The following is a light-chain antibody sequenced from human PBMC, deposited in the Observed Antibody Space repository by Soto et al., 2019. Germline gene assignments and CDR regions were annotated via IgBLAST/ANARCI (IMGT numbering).Light chain of an antibody. J-gene: IGLJ2*01. CDR1: SSDFGDYDS. V-gene: IGLV2-14*03. CDR3: SSFPPTTPLEGV. CDR2: DVS. Sequence: QSALTQPASVSGSPGQSITISCTRTSSDFGDYDSVSWYQHHPGKAPKLMIYDVSNRPSGVPNRFSGSKSGNTASLTISGLQAEDEADYYCSSFPPTTPLEGVFGGGTKLTVL.